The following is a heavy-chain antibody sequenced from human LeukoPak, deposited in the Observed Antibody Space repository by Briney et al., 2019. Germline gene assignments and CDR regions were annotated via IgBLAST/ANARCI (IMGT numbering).Heavy chain of an antibody. CDR3: AKGRVAAALTPFDY. J-gene: IGHJ4*02. Sequence: GGSLRLSCAASGFTFSSYGMHWVRQAPGKGLEWVAFIRYDGSNKYYADSVKGRFTISRDNSKNTLYLQMNSLRAEDTAVYYCAKGRVAAALTPFDYWGQGTLVTVSS. CDR2: IRYDGSNK. D-gene: IGHD6-13*01. V-gene: IGHV3-30*02. CDR1: GFTFSSYG.